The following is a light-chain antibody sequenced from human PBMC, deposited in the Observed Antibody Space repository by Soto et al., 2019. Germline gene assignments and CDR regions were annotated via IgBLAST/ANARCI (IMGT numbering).Light chain of an antibody. CDR2: GVS. CDR1: QLFSSN. J-gene: IGKJ5*01. CDR3: QQYNNWPRT. Sequence: EIVLTQSPGTLSLSPGESVTLSCRASQLFSSNLAWYQHKPGQAPRLLIYGVSTRDTRVPDRFRGSASGTEFTLTISSLQSEDFAVYYCQQYNNWPRTFGQGTRLEIK. V-gene: IGKV3-15*01.